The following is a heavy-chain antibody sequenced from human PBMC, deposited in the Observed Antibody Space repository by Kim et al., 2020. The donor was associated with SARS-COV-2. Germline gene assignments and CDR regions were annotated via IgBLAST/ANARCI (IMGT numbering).Heavy chain of an antibody. J-gene: IGHJ6*02. V-gene: IGHV3-74*01. CDR1: GFTFSSSW. D-gene: IGHD3-16*01. CDR3: TKDGGYGRMDA. CDR2: IKTDGSII. Sequence: GGSLRLSCAASGFTFSSSWMFWVRQGPGERLTLIARIKTDGSIITYAGSVRGRFTISRDNAKNMVYLQMNSLTAEDTAVYYCTKDGGYGRMDAWGQGATVTVSS.